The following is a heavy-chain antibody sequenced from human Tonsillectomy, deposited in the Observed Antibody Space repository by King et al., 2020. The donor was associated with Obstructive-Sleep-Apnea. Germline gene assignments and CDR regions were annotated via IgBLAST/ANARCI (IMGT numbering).Heavy chain of an antibody. V-gene: IGHV3-20*01. D-gene: IGHD4-17*01. CDR2: INWNGGST. CDR3: APGDRNGWYFDL. CDR1: GFTFDDYG. Sequence: VQLVESGGGVVRPGGSLRLSCAASGFTFDDYGMSWVRQVPGKGLEWVSGINWNGGSTGYGDSVKGRFTISRDNAKNFLYLQMNSLRAEDTALYHCAPGDRNGWYFDLWGRGTLVTVSS. J-gene: IGHJ2*01.